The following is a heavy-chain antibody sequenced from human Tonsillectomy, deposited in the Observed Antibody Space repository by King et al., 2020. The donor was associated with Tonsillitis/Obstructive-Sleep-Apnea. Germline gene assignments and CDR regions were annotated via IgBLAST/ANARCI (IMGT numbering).Heavy chain of an antibody. J-gene: IGHJ3*02. Sequence: QMQLQESGPGLVKPSETLSLTCTVSGGSISSYYWSWIRQPAGKGLEWIGRIYTSGSTNYNPSLKRRVTMSIDTSKNQFSLKLSSVTAADTAVYYCARGCSGGSCYFGVAFDIWGQGTMVTVSS. CDR2: IYTSGST. CDR1: GGSISSYY. V-gene: IGHV4-4*07. CDR3: ARGCSGGSCYFGVAFDI. D-gene: IGHD2-15*01.